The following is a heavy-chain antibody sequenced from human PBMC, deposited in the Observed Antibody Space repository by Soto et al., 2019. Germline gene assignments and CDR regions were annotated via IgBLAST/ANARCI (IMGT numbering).Heavy chain of an antibody. V-gene: IGHV1-3*01. CDR1: GYTFTSYA. J-gene: IGHJ4*02. Sequence: QVQLVQSGAEVKKPGASVKVSCKASGYTFTSYAMHWVRQAPGQRLEWMGWINAGNGNTKYSQKFQGRVTITRDTSXSTAYMELSSLRSEDTAVYYCARVAAVTTLYYFDYWGQGTLVTVSS. D-gene: IGHD4-17*01. CDR2: INAGNGNT. CDR3: ARVAAVTTLYYFDY.